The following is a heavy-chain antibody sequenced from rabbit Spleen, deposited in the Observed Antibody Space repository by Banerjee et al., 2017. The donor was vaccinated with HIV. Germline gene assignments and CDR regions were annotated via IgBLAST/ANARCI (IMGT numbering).Heavy chain of an antibody. J-gene: IGHJ6*01. V-gene: IGHV1S45*01. CDR2: IDAGSGGST. D-gene: IGHD4-1*01. Sequence: QEQLEESGGDLVKPGASLTLTCTASGFSFSRGYYMCWVRQAPGKGLEWITCIDAGSGGSTYYATWAKGRFTISKTSSTTVFLQVTRLTVADTATYFCARDLDGVIGWNFGWWGPGTLVTVS. CDR1: GFSFSRGYY. CDR3: ARDLDGVIGWNFGW.